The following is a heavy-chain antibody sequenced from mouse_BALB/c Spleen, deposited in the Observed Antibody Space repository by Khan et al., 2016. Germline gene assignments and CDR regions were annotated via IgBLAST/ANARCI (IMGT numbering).Heavy chain of an antibody. CDR1: GYTFTNYG. CDR2: ITTYTGEP. Sequence: QIQLVQSGPELKKPGETVKISCKASGYTFTNYGMNWVKQAPGKGLKWMGWITTYTGEPTYPNDFKERLAFSLETSASTAYLQINNLKNEDAATSLGARCVISYWYFGVWGAGTTVTVSS. J-gene: IGHJ1*01. CDR3: ARCVISYWYFGV. V-gene: IGHV9-3-1*01.